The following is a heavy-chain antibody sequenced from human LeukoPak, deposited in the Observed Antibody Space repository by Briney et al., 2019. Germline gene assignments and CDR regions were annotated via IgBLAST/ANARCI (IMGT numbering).Heavy chain of an antibody. CDR3: AREDDWNYEDC. D-gene: IGHD1-7*01. Sequence: GGSLRLSCAASGFTFSNCWMSWVRQAPGKGLEWVANIKQDGSEKYYVNSVKGRFTISRDNAKNSLYLQMNSLRAEDTAIYYCAREDDWNYEDCWGQGTLVTVSS. J-gene: IGHJ4*02. CDR1: GFTFSNCW. V-gene: IGHV3-7*01. CDR2: IKQDGSEK.